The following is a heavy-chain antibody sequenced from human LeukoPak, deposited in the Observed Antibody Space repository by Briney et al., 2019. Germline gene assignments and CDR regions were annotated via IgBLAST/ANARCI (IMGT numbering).Heavy chain of an antibody. Sequence: GGXXRLSCAASGFTFSDSWMSWVRQAPGKGLEWVGNIKQDGSEKYFVDSVKGRFTIYRENAKKSLYLQMNSLRAEDTAVYYCARVRYGNYFDYWGQGTLVTVSS. CDR3: ARVRYGNYFDY. D-gene: IGHD3-16*02. V-gene: IGHV3-7*04. CDR2: IKQDGSEK. CDR1: GFTFSDSW. J-gene: IGHJ4*02.